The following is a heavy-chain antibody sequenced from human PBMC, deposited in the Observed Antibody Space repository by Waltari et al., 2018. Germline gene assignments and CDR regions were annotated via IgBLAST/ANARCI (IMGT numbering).Heavy chain of an antibody. CDR1: GGSISSGSYY. V-gene: IGHV4-61*02. CDR2: IYTSGST. Sequence: QVQLQESGPGLVQPSQTLSLTCTVSGGSISSGSYYWRWIRPPAGEGMEWIGRIYTSGSTNYNPSLKSRVTISVDTSKNQFSLKLSSVTAADTAVYYCAREPEAGYSSSWYYYYGMDVWGQGTTVTVSS. D-gene: IGHD6-13*01. CDR3: AREPEAGYSSSWYYYYGMDV. J-gene: IGHJ6*02.